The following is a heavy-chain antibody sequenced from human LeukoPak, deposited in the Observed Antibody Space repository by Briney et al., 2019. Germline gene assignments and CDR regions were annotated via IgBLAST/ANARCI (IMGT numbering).Heavy chain of an antibody. D-gene: IGHD6-19*01. CDR1: GYTFANYG. J-gene: IGHJ4*02. CDR3: AREDSSGCFDY. Sequence: ASVKVSCKASGYTFANYGISWVRQAPGQGLEWMGWISTYNGNTNSAQKLQGRVTMTTDTSASTAYMELRSLRSNDTAVCYCAREDSSGCFDYWGQGTLVTVSS. V-gene: IGHV1-18*01. CDR2: ISTYNGNT.